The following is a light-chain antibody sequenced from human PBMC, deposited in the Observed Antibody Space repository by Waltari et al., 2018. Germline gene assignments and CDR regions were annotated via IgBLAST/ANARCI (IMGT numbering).Light chain of an antibody. V-gene: IGKV3-11*02. CDR3: QQRLSWPPLT. Sequence: EIVLTQSPATLSLSPGERATLSCRASRTVDIYLAWYQQKPGQTPRLLIYDASNRASGVPPRFSGSGSGRDFTRTISSLEPEDFAVYYCQQRLSWPPLTFGGGTKVEIK. CDR2: DAS. J-gene: IGKJ4*01. CDR1: RTVDIY.